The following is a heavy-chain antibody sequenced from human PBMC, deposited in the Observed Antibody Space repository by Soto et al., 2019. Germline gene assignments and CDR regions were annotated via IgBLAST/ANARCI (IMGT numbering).Heavy chain of an antibody. CDR2: IYYSGSK. CDR1: GGSISSYC. Sequence: SETLSLTGTVSGGSISSYCWSWIRQPPGKRLEWIGYIYYSGSKNYKTYLKSRVNISVDTSKNQFSMKLSSVTAADTAVYYCARFENIYSVYDFWGQGTLVTVSS. CDR3: ARFENIYSVYDF. J-gene: IGHJ4*02. D-gene: IGHD3-3*01. V-gene: IGHV4-59*08.